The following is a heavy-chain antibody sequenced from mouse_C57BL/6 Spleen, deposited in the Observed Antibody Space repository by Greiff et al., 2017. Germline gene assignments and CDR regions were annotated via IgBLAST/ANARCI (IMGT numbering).Heavy chain of an antibody. CDR2: ISYDGSN. V-gene: IGHV3-6*01. CDR1: GYSITSGYY. J-gene: IGHJ4*01. D-gene: IGHD4-1*01. CDR3: ARDWEGDYYAMDY. Sequence: ESGPGLVKPSQSLSLTCSVTGYSITSGYYWNWIRQFPGNKLEWMGYISYDGSNKYNHSLQNRISITRDTSKNQIFLKLNSVTTEYTATYYCARDWEGDYYAMDYWGQGTSVTVSS.